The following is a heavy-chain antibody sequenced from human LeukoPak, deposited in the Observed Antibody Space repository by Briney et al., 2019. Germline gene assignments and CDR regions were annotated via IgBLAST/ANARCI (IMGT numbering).Heavy chain of an antibody. D-gene: IGHD2-21*02. Sequence: SETLSLTCAVYGGSFSGYYWGWIRQPPGKGLGWIGSIYYSGSTLYNPSLKSRVTISVDTSKNQFSLKLTSVTAADTAVYYCARNHTDIVVVTGGWFDPWGQGTLVTVSS. CDR3: ARNHTDIVVVTGGWFDP. CDR1: GGSFSGYY. CDR2: IYYSGST. V-gene: IGHV4-34*01. J-gene: IGHJ5*02.